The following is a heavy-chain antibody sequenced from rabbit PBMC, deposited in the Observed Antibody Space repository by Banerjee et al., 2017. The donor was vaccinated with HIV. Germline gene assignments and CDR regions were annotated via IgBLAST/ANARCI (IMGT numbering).Heavy chain of an antibody. D-gene: IGHD2-1*01. Sequence: QEQLVESGGDLVKPGASLTLTCTASGFSFSSNHYMCWVRQAPGKGLEWIACIHVDSSGTPYYASWAKGRFTISKTSSTTVTLQMASLTVADTATYFCARDLPNNGAYFVLWGPGTLVTVS. CDR2: IHVDSSGTP. CDR3: ARDLPNNGAYFVL. V-gene: IGHV1S45*01. J-gene: IGHJ4*01. CDR1: GFSFSSNHY.